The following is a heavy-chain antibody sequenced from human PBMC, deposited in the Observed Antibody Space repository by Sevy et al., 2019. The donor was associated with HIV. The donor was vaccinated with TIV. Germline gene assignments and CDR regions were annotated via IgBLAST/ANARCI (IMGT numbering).Heavy chain of an antibody. J-gene: IGHJ5*02. D-gene: IGHD3-10*01. Sequence: SETLSLTCTVSGGSISGYYWSWIRQSTGKGLEWIAYTHSNGNTNYNPSLKSRVTISIDTSKNQFSLKLSSVTAADTAVYYCTRDRYTLVRGIIMTWFDPWGQGTLVTVSS. V-gene: IGHV4-59*01. CDR3: TRDRYTLVRGIIMTWFDP. CDR2: THSNGNT. CDR1: GGSISGYY.